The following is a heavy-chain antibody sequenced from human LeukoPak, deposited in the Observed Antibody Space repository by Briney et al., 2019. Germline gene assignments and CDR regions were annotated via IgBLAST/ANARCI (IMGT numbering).Heavy chain of an antibody. V-gene: IGHV4-34*01. CDR1: GGSFSGYY. CDR3: ARAAFWSGYRYYGMDV. J-gene: IGHJ6*02. D-gene: IGHD3-3*01. CDR2: INHSGST. Sequence: SETLSLTCAVYGGSFSGYYWSWIRQPPGKGLEWIGEINHSGSTSYNPSLKSRVTISVDTSKNQFSLKLSSVTAADTAVYYCARAAFWSGYRYYGMDVWGQGTTVTVSS.